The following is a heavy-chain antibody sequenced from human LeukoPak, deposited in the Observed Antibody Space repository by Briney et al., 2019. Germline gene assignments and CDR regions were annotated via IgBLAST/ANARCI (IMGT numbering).Heavy chain of an antibody. CDR2: ISGSGGST. CDR3: ARIGYCSSTSCYYFDY. Sequence: GGSLRLSCAASGFTFSSYAMSWVRQAPGKGLEWVSAISGSGGSTYYADSVKGRFTISRDNSKNTLYLQMNTLRAEDTAVYYCARIGYCSSTSCYYFDYWGQGTLVTVSS. J-gene: IGHJ4*02. D-gene: IGHD2-2*01. V-gene: IGHV3-23*01. CDR1: GFTFSSYA.